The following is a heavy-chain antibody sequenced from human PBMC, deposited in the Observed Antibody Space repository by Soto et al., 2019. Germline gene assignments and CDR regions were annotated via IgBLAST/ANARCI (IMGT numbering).Heavy chain of an antibody. CDR1: GFTFSTYA. J-gene: IGHJ4*02. CDR3: TRDWERDPEAFFDY. CDR2: IXTSGFX. V-gene: IGHV3-23*05. D-gene: IGHD3-3*02. Sequence: SLRLSCVASGFTFSTYAMSWVRQAPGKGLQWVAXIXTSGFXKXXXXXXGRFTISRDDSKNTLYLQMNSLRAEDTAVYYCTRDWERDPEAFFDYWGQGTLVTVS.